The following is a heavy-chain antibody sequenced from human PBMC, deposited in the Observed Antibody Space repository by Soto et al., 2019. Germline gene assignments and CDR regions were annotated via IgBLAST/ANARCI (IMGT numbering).Heavy chain of an antibody. D-gene: IGHD2-8*02. CDR3: AWCVAGGCEY. CDR2: INPSGGST. Sequence: QVQLVQSGAEVKKPGASVKISCKASGYTFTSYYIHWVRQAPGQGLEWMGIINPSGGSTSYSQKCQGRVPMTRDTSTSTGYMELSSLRSEDTAVFDCAWCVAGGCEYWGQGTLVTVSS. J-gene: IGHJ4*02. CDR1: GYTFTSYY. V-gene: IGHV1-46*01.